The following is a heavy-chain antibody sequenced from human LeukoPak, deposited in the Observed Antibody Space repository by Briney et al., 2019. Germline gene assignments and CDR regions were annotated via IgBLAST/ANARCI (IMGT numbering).Heavy chain of an antibody. CDR3: ASGFSYSGYDIFDY. CDR1: GGTFSSYA. V-gene: IGHV1-69*04. D-gene: IGHD5-12*01. J-gene: IGHJ4*02. CDR2: IIPILGIA. Sequence: ASVKVSCKASGGTFSSYAISWVRQAPGQGLEWMGRIIPILGIANYAQKFQGRVTITADKSTSTAYMELSSLRSEDTAVYYCASGFSYSGYDIFDYWGQGTLVTVSS.